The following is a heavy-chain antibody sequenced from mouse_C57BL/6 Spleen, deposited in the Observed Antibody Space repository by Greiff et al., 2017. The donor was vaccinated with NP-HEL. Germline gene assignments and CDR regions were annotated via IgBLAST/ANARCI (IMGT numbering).Heavy chain of an antibody. J-gene: IGHJ1*03. D-gene: IGHD1-1*01. CDR3: TRSYYGSSYWYFDG. CDR2: INPNYGTT. CDR1: GYSFTDYN. V-gene: IGHV1-39*01. Sequence: EVQLQQSGPELVKPGASVKISCKASGYSFTDYNMNWVKQSNGKSLEWIGVINPNYGTTNYNQKFKGKTTLTVDQSSSTAYMQLNSLTSEDSAVYYCTRSYYGSSYWYFDGWGTGTTVTVSS.